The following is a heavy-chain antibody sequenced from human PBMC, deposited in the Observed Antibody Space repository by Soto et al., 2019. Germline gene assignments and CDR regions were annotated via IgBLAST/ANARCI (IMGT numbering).Heavy chain of an antibody. J-gene: IGHJ6*02. V-gene: IGHV1-69*06. CDR1: GGTFSSYS. Sequence: SVKVSCKASGGTFSSYSISWVRQAPGQGLEWMGGIIPIFGTANYAQKLQGRVTITADKSTSTAYMELSSLRSEDTAVYYCARVTGPNYDFWSGYYPDYYYYGMDVWGQGTTVTVSS. CDR2: IIPIFGTA. CDR3: ARVTGPNYDFWSGYYPDYYYYGMDV. D-gene: IGHD3-3*01.